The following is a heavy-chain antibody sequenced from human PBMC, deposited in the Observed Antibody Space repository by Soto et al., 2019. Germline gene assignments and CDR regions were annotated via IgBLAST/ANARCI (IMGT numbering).Heavy chain of an antibody. J-gene: IGHJ4*02. CDR3: ARDGAYSPFDH. CDR1: GCSVSSGSYY. V-gene: IGHV4-61*01. Sequence: PSETLSLPGPVSGCSVSSGSYYWSWIRQPPGKGLEWIGFIYNSGSTNYKPSLKSRVTISVDTSKNQFSLKLSSVTAADTAVYYCARDGAYSPFDHWGQGTLVTVSS. D-gene: IGHD2-21*01. CDR2: IYNSGST.